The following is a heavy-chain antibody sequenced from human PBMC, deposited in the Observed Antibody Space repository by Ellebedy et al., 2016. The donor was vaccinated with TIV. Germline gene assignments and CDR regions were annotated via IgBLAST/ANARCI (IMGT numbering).Heavy chain of an antibody. CDR1: GYTFTSYG. CDR3: ARDEDIVVVPAALDY. Sequence: ASVKVSCXASGYTFTSYGISWVRQAPGQGLEWMGIINPSGGSTSYAQKFQGRVTMTTDTSTSTAYMELRSLRSDGTAVYYCARDEDIVVVPAALDYWGQGTLVTVSS. V-gene: IGHV1-18*01. D-gene: IGHD2-2*01. CDR2: INPSGGST. J-gene: IGHJ4*02.